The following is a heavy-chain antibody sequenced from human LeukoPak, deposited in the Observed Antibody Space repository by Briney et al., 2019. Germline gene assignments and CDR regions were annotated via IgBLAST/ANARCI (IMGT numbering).Heavy chain of an antibody. V-gene: IGHV3-74*03. Sequence: PGGSLRLPCAASGFTFSSTWMHWVRQVPGKGLVWVARITSDGSSTTYAESVKGRFTISRDNAKNTLYLEMDSLRAEDTAVYYCARDWYHAIDYWGQGTLVTVSS. J-gene: IGHJ4*02. D-gene: IGHD2-2*01. CDR2: ITSDGSST. CDR3: ARDWYHAIDY. CDR1: GFTFSSTW.